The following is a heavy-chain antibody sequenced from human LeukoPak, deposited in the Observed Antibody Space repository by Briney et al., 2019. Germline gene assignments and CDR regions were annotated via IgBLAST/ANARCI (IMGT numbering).Heavy chain of an antibody. CDR3: ARDDQSGGRRFDP. CDR1: GFTFSSSE. V-gene: IGHV3-48*03. J-gene: IGHJ5*02. CDR2: ISSSGTTI. D-gene: IGHD6-19*01. Sequence: GGSLRLSCAASGFTFSSSEMNWVRQAPGKWLEWVSYISSSGTTIYYADSVKGRFTTPRDNAKNSLYLQMNSLRAEDTAVYYCARDDQSGGRRFDPWGQGTLVTVSS.